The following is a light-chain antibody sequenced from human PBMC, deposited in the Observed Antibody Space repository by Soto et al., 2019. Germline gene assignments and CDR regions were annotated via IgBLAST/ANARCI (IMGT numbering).Light chain of an antibody. V-gene: IGKV3-20*01. CDR1: QRVSSNY. J-gene: IGKJ5*01. Sequence: EILLTQSPGTLSLSLGESATLSCTARQRVSSNYLAWYQQRPGQAPRLLIYGASGRATGIPDRFGGSGSGTDFTLTISRLEPEDLAVYYCQQYGSSPPITVGQGTRLEIK. CDR2: GAS. CDR3: QQYGSSPPIT.